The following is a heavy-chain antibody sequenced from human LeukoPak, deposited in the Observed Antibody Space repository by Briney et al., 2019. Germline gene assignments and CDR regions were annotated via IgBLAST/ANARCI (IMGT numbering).Heavy chain of an antibody. J-gene: IGHJ4*02. CDR2: ISGSGGST. Sequence: PGGSLRLSCAASGFTFSSYAMSWVRQAPGKGLEWVSAISGSGGSTYYADSVKGRFTISRDNSKNTLYLQMNSLRAEDAAVYYCAKDLEIAAAGPYFDYWAREPWSPSPQ. CDR3: AKDLEIAAAGPYFDY. CDR1: GFTFSSYA. D-gene: IGHD6-13*01. V-gene: IGHV3-23*01.